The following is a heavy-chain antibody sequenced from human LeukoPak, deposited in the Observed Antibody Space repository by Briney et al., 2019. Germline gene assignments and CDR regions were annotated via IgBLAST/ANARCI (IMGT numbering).Heavy chain of an antibody. V-gene: IGHV3-74*01. CDR2: INSDGSST. D-gene: IGHD3-22*01. CDR1: GFTFSSYW. J-gene: IGHJ4*02. Sequence: GGSLRLSCAASGFTFSSYWMHWVRQAPGKGLVWVSRINSDGSSTSYADSVKGRFTISRDNAKGTLYLQMNSLRAEDTAVYYCARKALDYYDSSGYLDYWGQGTLVTVSS. CDR3: ARKALDYYDSSGYLDY.